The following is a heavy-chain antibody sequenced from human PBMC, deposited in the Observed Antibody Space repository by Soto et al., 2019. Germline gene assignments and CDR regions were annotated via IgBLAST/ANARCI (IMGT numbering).Heavy chain of an antibody. CDR2: ISYDGNNN. CDR3: ARGIGDGYNLDY. D-gene: IGHD5-12*01. J-gene: IGHJ4*02. CDR1: GFTFRSYA. Sequence: QVQLVESGGGVVQPGTSLRLSCAVSGFTFRSYATHWVRQAPGGGLEWVALISYDGNNNYYADSVKGRFTISRDTFKNTLFLQMNSLRREDTAIYYCARGIGDGYNLDYWGQGTLVTVSS. V-gene: IGHV3-30-3*01.